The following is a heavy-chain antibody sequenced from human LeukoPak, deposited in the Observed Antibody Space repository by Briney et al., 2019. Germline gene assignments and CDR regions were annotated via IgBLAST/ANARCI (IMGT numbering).Heavy chain of an antibody. D-gene: IGHD6-19*01. CDR1: GFTFSSYS. CDR3: ARVDQWLALDDAFDI. V-gene: IGHV3-21*01. Sequence: GGSLRLSCAASGFTFSSYSMNWVRQAPGEGLEWVSSISSSSSSIYYADSVKGRFTISRDNAKNSLSLQLNRLRAEDTAVYYCARVDQWLALDDAFDIWGQRTMVTVA. J-gene: IGHJ3*02. CDR2: ISSSSSSI.